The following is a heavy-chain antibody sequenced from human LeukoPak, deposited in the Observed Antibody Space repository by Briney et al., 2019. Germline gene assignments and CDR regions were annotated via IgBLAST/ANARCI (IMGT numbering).Heavy chain of an antibody. CDR3: AKGVGLRYFDWLGRAPAD. CDR1: GFTFSSYA. CDR2: ISGSGGST. D-gene: IGHD3-9*01. J-gene: IGHJ4*02. Sequence: GGSLRLSCAASGFTFSSYAMSWVRQAPGKGLEWVSAISGSGGSTYYADSVKGRFTISRDNSKNTLYLQMNSLRAEDTAVYYCAKGVGLRYFDWLGRAPADWGQGTLVTVSS. V-gene: IGHV3-23*01.